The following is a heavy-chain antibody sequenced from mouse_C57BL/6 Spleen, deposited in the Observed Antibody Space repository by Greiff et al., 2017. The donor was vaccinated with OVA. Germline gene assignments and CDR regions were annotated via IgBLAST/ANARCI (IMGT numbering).Heavy chain of an antibody. D-gene: IGHD1-1*01. CDR2: IYPGSGNT. V-gene: IGHV1-66*01. CDR3: AEVTTVGNAMDY. Sequence: VQLKESGPELVKPGASVKISCKASGYSFTSYYIHWVKQRPGQGLEWIGWIYPGSGNTKYNEKFKGKATLTADTSSSTAYMQLSSLTSEDSAVYYCAEVTTVGNAMDYWGQGTSVTVSS. CDR1: GYSFTSYY. J-gene: IGHJ4*01.